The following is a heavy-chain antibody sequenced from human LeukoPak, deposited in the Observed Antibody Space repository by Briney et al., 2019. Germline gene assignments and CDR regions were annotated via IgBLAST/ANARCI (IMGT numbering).Heavy chain of an antibody. V-gene: IGHV1-69*13. CDR1: GGTFSSYA. D-gene: IGHD2-2*01. CDR2: IIPIFGTA. J-gene: IGHJ3*02. Sequence: SVKVSCKASGGTFSSYAISWVRQAPGQGLEWMGGIIPIFGTANYAQKFQGRVTITADESTSTAYMELSSLRSEDTAVYYCARESTSFNDAFDIWGQGTMVTVSS. CDR3: ARESTSFNDAFDI.